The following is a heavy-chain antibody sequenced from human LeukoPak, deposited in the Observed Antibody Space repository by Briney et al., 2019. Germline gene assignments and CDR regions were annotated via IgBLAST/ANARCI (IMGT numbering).Heavy chain of an antibody. CDR3: ARAPSSVTXRPTGRGTIDYYYNXAMDV. CDR2: IYYSGST. V-gene: IGHV4-31*03. CDR1: GGSISSGGYY. Sequence: SQTLSLTCTVSGGSISSGGYYWSWIRQHPGKGLEWIGYIYYSGSTYYNPSLKSRVTISVDTSKNQISLKLSSVTHADTAVYYCARAPSSVTXRPTGRGTIDYYYNXAMDVXGXXTXXXXSS. J-gene: IGHJ6*02. D-gene: IGHD4-17*01.